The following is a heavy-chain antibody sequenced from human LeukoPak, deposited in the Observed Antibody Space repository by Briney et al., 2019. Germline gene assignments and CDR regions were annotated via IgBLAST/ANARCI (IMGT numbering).Heavy chain of an antibody. CDR3: ARLDSSGYYSSSNFDC. J-gene: IGHJ4*02. D-gene: IGHD3-22*01. Sequence: GGSLRLSCAVSGFTFDDYGMSWVRQAPGKGLEWVSGINWNGGNTGYADAVKGRFTISRDNAKNSLYLQMNSLRAEDTALYYCARLDSSGYYSSSNFDCWGQGTLSPSPQ. CDR1: GFTFDDYG. CDR2: INWNGGNT. V-gene: IGHV3-20*04.